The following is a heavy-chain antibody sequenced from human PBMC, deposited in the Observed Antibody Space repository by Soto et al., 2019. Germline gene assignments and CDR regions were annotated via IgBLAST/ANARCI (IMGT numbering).Heavy chain of an antibody. V-gene: IGHV3-13*01. CDR1: GFTFSSYD. D-gene: IGHD1-26*01. Sequence: GGSLRLSCAASGFTFSSYDMHWVRQATGKGLEWVSAIGTAGDTYYPGSVKGRFTISRENAKNSLYLQMDSLRAEDTAVYYCASGSVVGVKKAHEIWGQGTLVTVS. CDR3: ASGSVVGVKKAHEI. CDR2: IGTAGDT. J-gene: IGHJ4*01.